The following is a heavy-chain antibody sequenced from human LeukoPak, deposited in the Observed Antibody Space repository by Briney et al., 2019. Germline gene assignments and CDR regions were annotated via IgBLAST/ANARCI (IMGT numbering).Heavy chain of an antibody. J-gene: IGHJ4*02. V-gene: IGHV4-61*02. CDR1: GGSISSGSYY. D-gene: IGHD1-26*01. CDR2: IYTSGST. Sequence: SQTLSLTCTVSGGSISSGSYYWSWIRQPAGKGLEWIGRIYTSGSTNYNPSLKSRVTISVDTSKNQLSLKLSSVTAADSAVYYCARGIGGSYYVYDFDYWGQGTLVTVSS. CDR3: ARGIGGSYYVYDFDY.